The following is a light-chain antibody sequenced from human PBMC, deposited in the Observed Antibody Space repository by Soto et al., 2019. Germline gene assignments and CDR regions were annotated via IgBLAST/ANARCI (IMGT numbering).Light chain of an antibody. CDR3: GAWDSSLSAVV. J-gene: IGLJ3*02. CDR1: SSNIGNNY. CDR2: DND. Sequence: QSVLTQPPSVSAAPGQKVTISCSGSSSNIGNNYVSWYQQVSGTAPKLLIYDNDKRPSGSPDRSSGSKSGTSATLGITGLQTGDEADYYCGAWDSSLSAVVFGGGTKLTVL. V-gene: IGLV1-51*01.